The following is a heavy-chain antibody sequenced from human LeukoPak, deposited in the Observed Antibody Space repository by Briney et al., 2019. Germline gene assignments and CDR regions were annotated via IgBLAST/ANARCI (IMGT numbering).Heavy chain of an antibody. CDR2: IKSKYDGGTT. CDR3: ATGDALDI. Sequence: GGSLRLSCAASGFTFSNAWMNWVRQAPGKGLDWVGRIKSKYDGGTTDYAAPVKGRFTISRDDSKNTAYLQMNSLKAEDTAVYYCATGDALDIWGQGTMVTVSS. J-gene: IGHJ3*02. CDR1: GFTFSNAW. V-gene: IGHV3-15*01.